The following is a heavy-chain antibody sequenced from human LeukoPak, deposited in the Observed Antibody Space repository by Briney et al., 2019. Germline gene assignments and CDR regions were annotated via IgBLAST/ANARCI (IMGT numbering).Heavy chain of an antibody. CDR2: IRYDGSNK. CDR1: GFTFSSYG. V-gene: IGHV3-30*02. D-gene: IGHD1-26*01. CDR3: AKAGVQWELTGY. Sequence: GGSLRLSCAASGFTFSSYGMHWVRQAPGKGLEWVAFIRYDGSNKYYADSVKGRFTISRDNSKNTLYLQMNSLRAEDTAVYYCAKAGVQWELTGYWGQGTLVTVSS. J-gene: IGHJ4*02.